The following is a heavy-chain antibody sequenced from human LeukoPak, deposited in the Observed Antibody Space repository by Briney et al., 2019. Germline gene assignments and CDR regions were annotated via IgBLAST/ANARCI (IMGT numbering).Heavy chain of an antibody. D-gene: IGHD2-2*02. J-gene: IGHJ4*02. V-gene: IGHV4-39*01. CDR2: IYYSGST. Sequence: PSETLSLTCTVSGGSISSSSYYWGWIRQPPGKGLAWIGSIYYSGSTYYNPSLKSRVTISVDTSKNQFSLKLSSVTAADTAVYYCARRCSSTSCYNTLPFDYWGQGTLVTVSS. CDR1: GGSISSSSYY. CDR3: ARRCSSTSCYNTLPFDY.